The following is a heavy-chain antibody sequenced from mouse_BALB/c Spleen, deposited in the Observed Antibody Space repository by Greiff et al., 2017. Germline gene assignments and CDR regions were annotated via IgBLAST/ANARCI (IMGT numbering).Heavy chain of an antibody. V-gene: IGHV5-12-1*01. CDR3: ARSGYYADYYAMDY. Sequence: EVQVVESGGGLVKPGGSLKLSCAASGFAFSSYDMSWVRQTPEKRLEWVAYISSGSSTIYYADTVKGRFTISRDNPKNTLFLQMTSLRSEDTAMYYCARSGYYADYYAMDYWGQGTSVTVSS. D-gene: IGHD1-1*01. CDR1: GFAFSSYD. J-gene: IGHJ4*01. CDR2: ISSGSSTI.